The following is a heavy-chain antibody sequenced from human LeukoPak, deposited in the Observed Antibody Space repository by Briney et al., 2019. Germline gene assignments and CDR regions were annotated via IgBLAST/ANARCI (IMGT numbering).Heavy chain of an antibody. J-gene: IGHJ4*02. CDR1: GFPFSNVW. Sequence: GGSLRPPCEASGFPFSNVWMNWVRQAPGKGLEWVSYITSSGTTIHYADSVKGRFTISRDNAKNSLYLQMNSLRAEDTAVYYCARAYSSVASCDYWGQGTLVTVSS. V-gene: IGHV3-48*04. D-gene: IGHD6-19*01. CDR3: ARAYSSVASCDY. CDR2: ITSSGTTI.